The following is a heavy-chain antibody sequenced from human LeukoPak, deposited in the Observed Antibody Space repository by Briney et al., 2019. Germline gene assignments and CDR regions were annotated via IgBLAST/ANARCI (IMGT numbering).Heavy chain of an antibody. CDR1: GYTFTSYE. CDR3: ARGPPESSSSDS. J-gene: IGHJ4*02. CDR2: MSPNSGNT. V-gene: IGHV1-8*01. Sequence: ASVKVSCKASGYTFTSYEMNWVRQATGQGLEWMGWMSPNSGNTGYAQQFQGRVTMTSNTSISTAYMELSSLTSDDTAVYYCARGPPESSSSDSWGQGTQVTVSS. D-gene: IGHD6-13*01.